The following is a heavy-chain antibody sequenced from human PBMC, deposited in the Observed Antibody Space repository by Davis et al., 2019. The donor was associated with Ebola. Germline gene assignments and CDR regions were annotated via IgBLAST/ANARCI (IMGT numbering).Heavy chain of an antibody. CDR2: VHGGNGNT. Sequence: AASVKVSCKASGFIFTNYAIHWVRQAPGQRLEWMGWVHGGNGNTKYSQRFQGRVTITMDTSASTAYLDLSSLRSDDTAVFYCARATFGYNSGWYADYWGQGTLVTVSS. J-gene: IGHJ4*02. D-gene: IGHD6-19*01. CDR1: GFIFTNYA. V-gene: IGHV1-3*01. CDR3: ARATFGYNSGWYADY.